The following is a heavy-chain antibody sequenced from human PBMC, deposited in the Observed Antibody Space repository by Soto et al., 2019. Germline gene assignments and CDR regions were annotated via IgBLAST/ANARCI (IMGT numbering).Heavy chain of an antibody. CDR1: GYPVTAYY. CDR3: ARGGGVGVAVSAAFDM. V-gene: IGHV1-2*02. Sequence: QLHLVQSGAVVKKPGASVTVSCSASGYPVTAYYMHWVRQAPGRGLEWMGGINPATGAAKYTQTCQGRVTMTKDSSTSTVFMELNGLTSDDKAVFYCARGGGVGVAVSAAFDMWGQGTLVTVSS. D-gene: IGHD3-3*01. CDR2: INPATGAA. J-gene: IGHJ3*02.